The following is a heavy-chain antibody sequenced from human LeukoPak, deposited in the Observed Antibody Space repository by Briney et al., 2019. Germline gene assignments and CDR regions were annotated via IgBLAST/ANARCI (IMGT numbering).Heavy chain of an antibody. J-gene: IGHJ4*02. CDR2: MNPNSGNT. Sequence: ASVKVSCKASGYTFTSYDINWVRQATGQGLEWMGWMNPNSGNTGYAQKFQGRVTMTRNTSISTAYMELRSLRSDDTAVYYCARDFGRSGWERFDYWGQGTLVTVSS. CDR1: GYTFTSYD. D-gene: IGHD6-19*01. CDR3: ARDFGRSGWERFDY. V-gene: IGHV1-8*01.